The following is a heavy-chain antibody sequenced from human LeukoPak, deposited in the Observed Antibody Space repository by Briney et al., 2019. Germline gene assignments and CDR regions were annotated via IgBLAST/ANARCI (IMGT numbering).Heavy chain of an antibody. Sequence: GGSLRLSCAASGFTFSSYAMHWVRQAPGKGLEWVAVISYDGSNKYYADSVKGRFTISRDNSKNTLYLQMNSLRAEDTAVYYCAREVGAKVADYWGQGTLVTVSS. CDR2: ISYDGSNK. CDR3: AREVGAKVADY. D-gene: IGHD1-26*01. CDR1: GFTFSSYA. J-gene: IGHJ4*02. V-gene: IGHV3-30-3*01.